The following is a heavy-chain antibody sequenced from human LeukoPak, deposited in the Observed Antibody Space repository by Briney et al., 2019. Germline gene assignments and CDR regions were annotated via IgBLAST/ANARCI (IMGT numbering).Heavy chain of an antibody. V-gene: IGHV3-13*01. J-gene: IGHJ6*02. CDR2: IGTAGDT. D-gene: IGHD3-22*01. Sequence: GGSLRLSCAASGFTFSSYDMHWVRQATGKGLEWVSAIGTAGDTYYPGSVKGRFTTSRENAKNSLYLQMNSLRAGDTAVYYCARSTYYYDSSGYSPDYYYGMDVWGQGTTVTVSS. CDR3: ARSTYYYDSSGYSPDYYYGMDV. CDR1: GFTFSSYD.